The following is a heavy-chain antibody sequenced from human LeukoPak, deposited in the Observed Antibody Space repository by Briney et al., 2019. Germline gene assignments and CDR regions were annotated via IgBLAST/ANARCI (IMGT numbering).Heavy chain of an antibody. V-gene: IGHV4-31*03. CDR3: ARHSLSYSSGWFTLFDY. CDR1: GGSISSGGYY. Sequence: SQTLSLTCTVSGGSISSGGYYWSWIRQHPGKGLEWIGYIYYSGSTYYNPSLKSRVTISVDTSKNQFSLKLSSVTAADTGVYYCARHSLSYSSGWFTLFDYWGQGTLVTVSS. J-gene: IGHJ4*02. D-gene: IGHD6-19*01. CDR2: IYYSGST.